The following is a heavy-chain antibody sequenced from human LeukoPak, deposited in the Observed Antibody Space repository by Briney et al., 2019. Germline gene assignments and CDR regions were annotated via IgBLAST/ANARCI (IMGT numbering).Heavy chain of an antibody. CDR1: GYSFTSSW. CDR2: IYPADSDT. Sequence: GESLKISCKGSGYSFTSSWIGWVRQMPGKGLEWMGIIYPADSDTRYSPSFQGQVTISADKSISTAYLQWSSLKASDTAMYYCARSLATHFDAFDIWGQGTMVTVSS. D-gene: IGHD3-16*01. V-gene: IGHV5-51*01. CDR3: ARSLATHFDAFDI. J-gene: IGHJ3*02.